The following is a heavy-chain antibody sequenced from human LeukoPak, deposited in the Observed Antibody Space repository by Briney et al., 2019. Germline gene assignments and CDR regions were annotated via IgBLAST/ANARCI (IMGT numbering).Heavy chain of an antibody. CDR1: GFTFSDYV. CDR2: ISTHGNYI. CDR3: ARGSYDSSGQFDY. J-gene: IGHJ4*02. Sequence: GGSLRLSCAASGFTFSDYVMDWVRQAPGKGLEWVSYISTHGNYIYYADSLKGRFTISRDNAENSLFLQMNSLRAEDTAVYYCARGSYDSSGQFDYWGQGTLVTVSS. D-gene: IGHD3-22*01. V-gene: IGHV3-21*01.